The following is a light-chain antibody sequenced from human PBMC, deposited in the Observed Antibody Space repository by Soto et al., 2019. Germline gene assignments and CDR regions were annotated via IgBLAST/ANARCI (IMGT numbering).Light chain of an antibody. CDR1: SSDIGGYSA. CDR2: EVT. Sequence: QSALTQPASVSGSPGQTITISCTGTSSDIGGYSAVSWYQHHPGKAPKLIIYEVTHRPAGISDRFSASKSGNTASLTISGLQAEDEADYYCNSFRVNHLYVFGTGTKVTVL. CDR3: NSFRVNHLYV. V-gene: IGLV2-14*01. J-gene: IGLJ1*01.